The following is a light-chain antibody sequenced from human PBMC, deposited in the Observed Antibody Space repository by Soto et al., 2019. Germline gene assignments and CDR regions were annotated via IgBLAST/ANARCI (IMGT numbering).Light chain of an antibody. CDR2: GAS. Sequence: LLPGERTPLPPHASPSVTNYLAWYQQKPGQAPRLLIYGASSRATGIPDRFSGSGSGTDFTLTISRLEPEDFAVYYCQQYGSSPWTFGQGTKV. V-gene: IGKV3-20*01. CDR1: PSVTNY. J-gene: IGKJ1*01. CDR3: QQYGSSPWT.